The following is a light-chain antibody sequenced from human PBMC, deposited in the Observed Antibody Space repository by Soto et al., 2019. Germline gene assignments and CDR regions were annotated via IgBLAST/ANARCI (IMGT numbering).Light chain of an antibody. V-gene: IGKV3-20*01. J-gene: IGKJ1*01. CDR3: QQYGSSGT. CDR2: GAC. Sequence: EIVCTQSPSALSLTPRPPPTLSRMASQSVSNNDLAWYQQKPGQAPRLLIYGACHRAAGIADRFSGRGSGTDFTLIISRMEAEVFAGYDRQQYGSSGTSGQGAKVDIK. CDR1: QSVSNND.